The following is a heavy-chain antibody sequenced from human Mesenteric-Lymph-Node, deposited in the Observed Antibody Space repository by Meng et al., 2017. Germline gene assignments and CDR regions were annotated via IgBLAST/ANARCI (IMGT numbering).Heavy chain of an antibody. J-gene: IGHJ4*02. CDR2: MNPNSGNT. Sequence: ASVKVSCKASGYTFTSYDINWVRQATGQGLEWMGWMNPNSGNTGYAQKFQGRVTITRNTSISTAYMELSSLRSEDTAVYYCAREGNAGYSSSWYLFDYWGQGTLVTVSS. CDR1: GYTFTSYD. CDR3: AREGNAGYSSSWYLFDY. D-gene: IGHD6-13*01. V-gene: IGHV1-8*03.